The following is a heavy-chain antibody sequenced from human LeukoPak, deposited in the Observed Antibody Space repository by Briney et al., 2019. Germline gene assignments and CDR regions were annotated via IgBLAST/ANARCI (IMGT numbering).Heavy chain of an antibody. D-gene: IGHD4-11*01. J-gene: IGHJ5*02. Sequence: ASVKVSCKASGYTFTGYYMHWVRPAPGQGLEGMGWINPNSGGTNYAQKFQGRVTMTRDTSISTAYMELSRLRSDDTAVYYCARDADNYTGGWFDPWGQGTLVTVSS. CDR3: ARDADNYTGGWFDP. V-gene: IGHV1-2*02. CDR1: GYTFTGYY. CDR2: INPNSGGT.